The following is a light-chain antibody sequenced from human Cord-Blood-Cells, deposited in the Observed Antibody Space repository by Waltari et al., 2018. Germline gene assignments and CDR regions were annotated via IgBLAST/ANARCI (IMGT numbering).Light chain of an antibody. J-gene: IGLJ3*02. CDR1: SSNIGAGYD. CDR2: GNS. V-gene: IGLV1-40*01. CDR3: QSYDSSLSGL. Sequence: QSVLTQPPSVSGAPGQRVTISCTGSSSNIGAGYDVTWYQQLPGTAPKLLIYGNSNRPSGVPDRFSGSKSGTSASLAITGLQAEDEADYYCQSYDSSLSGLFGGGTKLTVL.